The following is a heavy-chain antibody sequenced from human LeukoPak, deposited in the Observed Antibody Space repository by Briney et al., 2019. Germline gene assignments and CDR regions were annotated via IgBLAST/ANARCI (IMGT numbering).Heavy chain of an antibody. Sequence: SVKVSCKASRGTFRSYAISWVTQAPGQGLEWMGGIIPIFGTANYAQKFQGRVTITADESTRTAHMELSRLRSEDTAVYYCASEVVVVPAAIVGWGQGTLVTVSS. CDR2: IIPIFGTA. V-gene: IGHV1-69*13. J-gene: IGHJ4*02. D-gene: IGHD2-2*01. CDR1: RGTFRSYA. CDR3: ASEVVVVPAAIVG.